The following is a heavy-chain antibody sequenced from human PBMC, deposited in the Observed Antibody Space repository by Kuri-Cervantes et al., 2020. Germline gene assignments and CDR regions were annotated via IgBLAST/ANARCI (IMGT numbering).Heavy chain of an antibody. V-gene: IGHV3-9*01. D-gene: IGHD3-3*01. J-gene: IGHJ6*02. CDR1: GSTLNTFA. Sequence: SLEISCLVSGSTLNTFAMHWVRQAPGRGLEWVAGIFLDGSGTGYADSVKGRFTISRDNAKNSLYLQMNSLRAEDTAVYYWARVVGLFLEWLSAMDVWGQGTTVTVSS. CDR2: IFLDGSGT. CDR3: ARVVGLFLEWLSAMDV.